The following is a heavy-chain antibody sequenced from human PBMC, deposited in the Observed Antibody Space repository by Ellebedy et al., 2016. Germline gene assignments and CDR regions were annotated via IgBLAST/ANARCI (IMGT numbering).Heavy chain of an antibody. Sequence: ASVKVSCKASGYTFTSYDINWVRQATGQGLEWMGWMNPNSGNTGYAQKFQGRVTMTRNTSISTAYMELSSLRSEDTAVYYCARGRNSSGWYIMARFDPWGQGTLVTVSS. CDR2: MNPNSGNT. V-gene: IGHV1-8*01. CDR1: GYTFTSYD. J-gene: IGHJ5*02. CDR3: ARGRNSSGWYIMARFDP. D-gene: IGHD6-19*01.